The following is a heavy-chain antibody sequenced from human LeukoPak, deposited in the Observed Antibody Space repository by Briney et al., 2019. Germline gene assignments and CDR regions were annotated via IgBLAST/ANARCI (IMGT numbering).Heavy chain of an antibody. Sequence: GGSLRLSCTASGFTFSAYWMQCVRQAPGKGLVWVSRVNGDGRTTNYADSVKGRFTISRDNAKNTLYLQMNSLRAEDTAVYYCTNNLHGDSSYWGQGTLVTVSS. J-gene: IGHJ4*02. CDR3: TNNLHGDSSY. CDR1: GFTFSAYW. D-gene: IGHD4-17*01. CDR2: VNGDGRTT. V-gene: IGHV3-74*01.